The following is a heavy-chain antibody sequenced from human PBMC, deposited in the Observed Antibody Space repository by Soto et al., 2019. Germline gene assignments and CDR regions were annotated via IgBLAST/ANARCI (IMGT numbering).Heavy chain of an antibody. CDR1: GGSFGGYY. CDR2: INHSGST. CDR3: ARGTWIQLWLRARPFDY. J-gene: IGHJ4*02. D-gene: IGHD5-18*01. V-gene: IGHV4-34*01. Sequence: PSETLSLTCAVYGGSFGGYYWSWIRQPPGKGLEWIGEINHSGSTNYNPSLKSRVTISVDTSKNQFSLKLSSVTAADTAVYYCARGTWIQLWLRARPFDYWGQGTLVTVSS.